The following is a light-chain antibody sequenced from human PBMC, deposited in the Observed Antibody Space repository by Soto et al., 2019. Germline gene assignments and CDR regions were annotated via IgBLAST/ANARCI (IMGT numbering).Light chain of an antibody. CDR2: GAS. V-gene: IGKV3-20*01. J-gene: IGKJ1*01. CDR1: QTVSSTY. Sequence: EIVLTQSPGTLSLSPGERVALSCRASQTVSSTYLAWYQHKPGQAPRLLLYGASRRAAGIPDRFSGSGSGTAYTLTISRLEPEDFAVYYCQQHGSSPRTFGQGTKVEIK. CDR3: QQHGSSPRT.